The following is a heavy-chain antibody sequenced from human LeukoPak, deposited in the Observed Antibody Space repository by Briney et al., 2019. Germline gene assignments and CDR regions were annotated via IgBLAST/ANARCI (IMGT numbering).Heavy chain of an antibody. CDR1: GFTVSSNY. V-gene: IGHV3-66*01. D-gene: IGHD3-3*01. Sequence: GGSLRLSCAASGFTVSSNYMSWVSQAPGKGLEWVSVIYSGGNTYYADSVEGRFTISRDNSKNTLYLQMNSLRAEDTAVYYCARGIGSQLRSGWFDPWGQGTLVSVSS. J-gene: IGHJ5*02. CDR3: ARGIGSQLRSGWFDP. CDR2: IYSGGNT.